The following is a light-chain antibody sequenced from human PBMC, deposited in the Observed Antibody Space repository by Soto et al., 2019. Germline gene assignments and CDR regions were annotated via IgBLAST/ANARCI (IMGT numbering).Light chain of an antibody. CDR1: SSNIGSNI. CDR2: TDN. Sequence: QSVLTQPPSASGTPGQRVTISCSGSSSNIGSNIVNWYQHLPGTAPKLLIKTDNQRPSGVPDRLSGCKSDTSAALAISGLQSDEEDDDYCAAWDDSLNGGLFGGGTKLTVL. V-gene: IGLV1-44*01. CDR3: AAWDDSLNGGL. J-gene: IGLJ3*02.